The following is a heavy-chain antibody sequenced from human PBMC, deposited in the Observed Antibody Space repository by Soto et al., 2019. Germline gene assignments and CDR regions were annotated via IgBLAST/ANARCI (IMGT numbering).Heavy chain of an antibody. V-gene: IGHV4-34*01. CDR3: AREPTRWLQSSWSR. CDR2: INHSGST. Sequence: ASETLSLTCAVYGGSFSGYYWSWIRQPPGKGLEWIGEINHSGSTNYNPSLKSRVTISVDTSKNQFSLKLSSVTAADTAVYYCAREPTRWLQSSWSRWGQGTLVTVSS. D-gene: IGHD5-12*01. J-gene: IGHJ4*02. CDR1: GGSFSGYY.